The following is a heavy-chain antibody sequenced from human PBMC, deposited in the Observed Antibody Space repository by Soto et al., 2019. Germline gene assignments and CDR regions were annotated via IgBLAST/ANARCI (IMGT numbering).Heavy chain of an antibody. CDR3: AKGQTRHYYYYGMDV. J-gene: IGHJ6*02. Sequence: GGSLRLSFAASGFTLTSYAMSWVRRAPGKGLEWVSAISGSGGSTYYADSVKGRFTISRDNSKNTLYLQMNSLRAEDTAVYYCAKGQTRHYYYYGMDVWGQGTTVTVSS. V-gene: IGHV3-23*01. CDR2: ISGSGGST. CDR1: GFTLTSYA.